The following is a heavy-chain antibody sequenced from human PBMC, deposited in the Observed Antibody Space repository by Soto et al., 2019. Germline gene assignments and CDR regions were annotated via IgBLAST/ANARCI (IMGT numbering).Heavy chain of an antibody. CDR3: ARQGFGELHGLVDV. D-gene: IGHD3-10*01. CDR1: GGPMNNYY. J-gene: IGHJ6*02. CDR2: MGYNGFT. Sequence: QVQLQESGPGLVKPSETLSLTCTISGGPMNNYYCSWFRQPRGQGLEWIGYMGYNGFTRYNPSLRRRVAISLDTAKNQFSLNLSSVTAADTALYYCARQGFGELHGLVDVWGQGITVTVSS. V-gene: IGHV4-59*08.